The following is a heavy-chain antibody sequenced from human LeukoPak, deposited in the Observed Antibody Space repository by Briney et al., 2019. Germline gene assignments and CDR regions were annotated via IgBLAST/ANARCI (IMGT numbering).Heavy chain of an antibody. V-gene: IGHV4-59*11. CDR1: GGSISSHY. J-gene: IGHJ6*02. CDR2: IYYSGSP. D-gene: IGHD3-22*01. CDR3: ARDTYYYDSSGYYWGDYYYGMDV. Sequence: SETLSLTCTVSGGSISSHYWSWIRQPPGKGLEWIGYIYYSGSPNYNPSLKSRVTISVATSKNQFSLKLSSVTAADTAVYYCARDTYYYDSSGYYWGDYYYGMDVWGQGTTVTVSS.